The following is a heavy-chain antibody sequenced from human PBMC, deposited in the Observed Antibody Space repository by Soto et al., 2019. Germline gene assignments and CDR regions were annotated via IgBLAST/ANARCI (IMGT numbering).Heavy chain of an antibody. CDR3: ARGSESVDG. D-gene: IGHD1-26*01. CDR2: ISGYNGNT. Sequence: VSLSASGSIFHNYGISWVRQVPGPGLEWMGWISGYNGNTNYAPKIQGRVTVTRDTSTATAYMELRSLRSDDTAIYYCARGSESVDGWGQGTLVTVSS. J-gene: IGHJ4*02. V-gene: IGHV1-18*04. CDR1: GSIFHNYG.